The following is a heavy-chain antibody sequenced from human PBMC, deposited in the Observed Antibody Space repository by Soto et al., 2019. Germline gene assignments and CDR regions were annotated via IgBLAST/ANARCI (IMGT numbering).Heavy chain of an antibody. Sequence: ALVKVSCKASGYTFTSYYMHWVRQAPGQGLEWMGIINPSGGSTSYAQKFQGRVTMTRDTSTSTVYMELSSLRSEDTAVYYCARVERFLEGLSSEEDYYGMDGWGQGTTVTVSS. J-gene: IGHJ6*02. V-gene: IGHV1-46*01. CDR3: ARVERFLEGLSSEEDYYGMDG. D-gene: IGHD3-3*01. CDR2: INPSGGST. CDR1: GYTFTSYY.